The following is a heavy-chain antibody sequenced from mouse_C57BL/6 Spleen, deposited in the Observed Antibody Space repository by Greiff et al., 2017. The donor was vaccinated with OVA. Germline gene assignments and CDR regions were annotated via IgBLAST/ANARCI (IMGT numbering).Heavy chain of an antibody. Sequence: QVQLKQPGAELVRPGASVKLSCKASGYTFTSYWMHWVKQRPGQGLEWIGNINPSNGNTYYNEKFKGKATLTVDKSSSTAYMQLSSLTSEDSAVYCGAGIYYAMDYWGQGTLVTVSS. CDR1: GYTFTSYW. CDR3: AGIYYAMDY. CDR2: INPSNGNT. V-gene: IGHV1-53*01. J-gene: IGHJ4*01.